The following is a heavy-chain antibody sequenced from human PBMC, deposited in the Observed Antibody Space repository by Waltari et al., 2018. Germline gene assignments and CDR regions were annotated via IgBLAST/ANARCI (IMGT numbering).Heavy chain of an antibody. V-gene: IGHV7-4-1*02. D-gene: IGHD2-2*01. CDR3: AREVVPAAKIVVNWFDP. CDR1: GYSFTNYA. J-gene: IGHJ5*02. CDR2: ITTNTENP. Sequence: QVQLVQSGSEWKKPGASVKVSCKASGYSFTNYAINGVRQAPGQGLELMGWITTNTENPTYTQGFTRRFVFSLDTSVSTAYLQINDLKAEDTAIYYCAREVVPAAKIVVNWFDPWGQGTQVTVSS.